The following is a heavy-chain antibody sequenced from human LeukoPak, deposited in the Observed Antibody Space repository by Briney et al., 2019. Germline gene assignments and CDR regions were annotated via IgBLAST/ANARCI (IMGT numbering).Heavy chain of an antibody. J-gene: IGHJ4*02. Sequence: GGSLRLSCAASGFTFNNYAMSWVRQAPGEGLEWVSAISGSGGRTYYADSVKGLFTISRENSKNTLYLQMNSLRGEDTAIYYCTKEWSSSSYGDYWGRGTLVTVSS. CDR1: GFTFNNYA. CDR2: ISGSGGRT. V-gene: IGHV3-23*01. D-gene: IGHD6-6*01. CDR3: TKEWSSSSYGDY.